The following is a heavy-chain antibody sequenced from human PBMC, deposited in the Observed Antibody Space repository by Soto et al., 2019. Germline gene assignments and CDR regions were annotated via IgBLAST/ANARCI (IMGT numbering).Heavy chain of an antibody. Sequence: GGSLRLSCAASGFTFSDYALHWVRQAPGKGLEWVTVISSDGRNRYYADSVKGRFTISRDNSKNTLYLQMNSLRVEDTAVYYCAKILQDYDILTGLFDYWGQGTLVTVSS. D-gene: IGHD3-9*01. CDR3: AKILQDYDILTGLFDY. CDR1: GFTFSDYA. J-gene: IGHJ4*02. V-gene: IGHV3-30-3*02. CDR2: ISSDGRNR.